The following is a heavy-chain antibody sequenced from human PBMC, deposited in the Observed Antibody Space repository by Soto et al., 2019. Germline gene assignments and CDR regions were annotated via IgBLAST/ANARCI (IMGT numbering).Heavy chain of an antibody. Sequence: SVKVSCKASGFTFTSSAVQWVRQARGQRLEWIGWIVVGSGNTNYAQKFQERVTITRDMSTSTAYMELSSLRSEDTAVYYCAADLGYEVYYYYGMDVWGQGTTVTVSS. CDR3: AADLGYEVYYYYGMDV. CDR2: IVVGSGNT. CDR1: GFTFTSSA. D-gene: IGHD5-12*01. J-gene: IGHJ6*02. V-gene: IGHV1-58*01.